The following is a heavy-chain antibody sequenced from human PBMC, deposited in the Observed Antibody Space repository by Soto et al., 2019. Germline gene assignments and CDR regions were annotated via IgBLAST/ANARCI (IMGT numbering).Heavy chain of an antibody. D-gene: IGHD6-6*01. CDR2: ISSSSSYI. Sequence: VQLVESGGGLLKPGGSLRLSCAASGFTFSSYSMNWVRQAPGKGLEWVSSISSSSSYIYYADSVKGRFTISRDNAKNSLYLQMNSLRAEDTAVYYCARDGSSAGYYYYYGMDVWGQGTTVTVSS. V-gene: IGHV3-21*01. J-gene: IGHJ6*02. CDR3: ARDGSSAGYYYYYGMDV. CDR1: GFTFSSYS.